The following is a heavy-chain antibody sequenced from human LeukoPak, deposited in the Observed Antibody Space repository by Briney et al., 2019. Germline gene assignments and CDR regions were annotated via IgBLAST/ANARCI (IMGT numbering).Heavy chain of an antibody. CDR2: ISSSGSTI. CDR3: AVQFGYCSSTSCYKDYYYYMDV. Sequence: SGGSLRLSCAASGFTFSSYEMNWVRQAPGKGLEWVSYISSSGSTIYYADSVKGRFTISRDNSKNTLYLQMNSLRAEDTAVYYCAVQFGYCSSTSCYKDYYYYMDVWGKGTTVTVSS. J-gene: IGHJ6*03. V-gene: IGHV3-48*03. D-gene: IGHD2-2*03. CDR1: GFTFSSYE.